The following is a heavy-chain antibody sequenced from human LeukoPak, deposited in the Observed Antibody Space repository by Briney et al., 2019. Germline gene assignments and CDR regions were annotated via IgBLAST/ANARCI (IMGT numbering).Heavy chain of an antibody. CDR2: ISWNSGSI. Sequence: GGSLRLSCAASGFTFDDYAMHWVRQAPGKGLEWVSGISWNSGSIGYADSVKGRFTISRDNAKNSLYLQMNSLRAEDTALYYCAKDTGSYLEDFDYWGQGTLVTVSS. CDR1: GFTFDDYA. V-gene: IGHV3-9*01. CDR3: AKDTGSYLEDFDY. D-gene: IGHD1-26*01. J-gene: IGHJ4*02.